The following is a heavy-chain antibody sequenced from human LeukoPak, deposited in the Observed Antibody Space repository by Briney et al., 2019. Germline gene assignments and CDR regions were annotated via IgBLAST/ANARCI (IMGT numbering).Heavy chain of an antibody. J-gene: IGHJ4*02. V-gene: IGHV3-53*01. D-gene: IGHD3-16*01. Sequence: GGSLRLSCAASGFTVSSNYMSWVRQAPGKGLEWVSVIYSSGSTYYADSVKGRFTISRDNSKNTLYLQMNSLRAEDTAVYYCAKDMKRSFDYWGQGTLVTVSS. CDR3: AKDMKRSFDY. CDR1: GFTVSSNY. CDR2: IYSSGST.